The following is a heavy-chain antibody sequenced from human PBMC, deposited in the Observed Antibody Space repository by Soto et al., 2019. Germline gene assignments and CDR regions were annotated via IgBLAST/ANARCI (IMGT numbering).Heavy chain of an antibody. J-gene: IGHJ5*02. CDR2: INHSGST. D-gene: IGHD6-6*01. V-gene: IGHV4-34*01. Sequence: XGTLSLTCAVYGGSFSGYYWSGIRQPPGKGLEWIGEINHSGSTNYNPSLKSRVTISVDTSKNQFSLKLRSVTAADTAVYYCARGAGSQLVRGNWFDPWGQGTLVTVSS. CDR3: ARGAGSQLVRGNWFDP. CDR1: GGSFSGYY.